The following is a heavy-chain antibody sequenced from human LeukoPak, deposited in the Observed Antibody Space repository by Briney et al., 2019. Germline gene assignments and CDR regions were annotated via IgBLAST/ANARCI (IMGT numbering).Heavy chain of an antibody. CDR2: ISYDGSNK. Sequence: GGSLRLSCAASGFTFSSYGMHWVRQAPGKGLEWVAVISYDGSNKYYADSVKGRFTISRDNPKNTLYLQMNSLRAEDTAVYYCAEAVGHYDSSGYFDYWGQGTLVTVTS. CDR1: GFTFSSYG. J-gene: IGHJ4*02. V-gene: IGHV3-30*03. CDR3: AEAVGHYDSSGYFDY. D-gene: IGHD3-22*01.